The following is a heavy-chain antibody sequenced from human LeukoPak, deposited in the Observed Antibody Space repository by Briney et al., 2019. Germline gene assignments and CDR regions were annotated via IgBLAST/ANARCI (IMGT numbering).Heavy chain of an antibody. CDR3: ASRYCSGGSCYSDFAVDY. CDR1: GGTFTSYA. J-gene: IGHJ4*02. V-gene: IGHV1-69*06. CDR2: IIPIFGTA. Sequence: GASVKVSCKASGGTFTSYAISWVRQAPGQGLEWMGGIIPIFGTANYAQKFQGRVTITADKSTSTAYMELSSLRSEDTAVYYCASRYCSGGSCYSDFAVDYWGQGTLVTVSS. D-gene: IGHD2-15*01.